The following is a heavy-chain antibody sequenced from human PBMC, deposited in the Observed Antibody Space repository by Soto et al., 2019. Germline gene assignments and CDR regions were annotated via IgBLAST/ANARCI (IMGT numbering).Heavy chain of an antibody. CDR3: ARGYCSGGSCYLEYFQH. CDR2: MNPNSGNT. J-gene: IGHJ1*01. Sequence: ASVKVSCKASGYTFTSYDINWVRQATGQGLEWMGWMNPNSGNTGYAQKVQGRVTMTRNTSISTAYMELSSLRSEDTAVYYCARGYCSGGSCYLEYFQHWDQGTLVTVSS. D-gene: IGHD2-15*01. CDR1: GYTFTSYD. V-gene: IGHV1-8*01.